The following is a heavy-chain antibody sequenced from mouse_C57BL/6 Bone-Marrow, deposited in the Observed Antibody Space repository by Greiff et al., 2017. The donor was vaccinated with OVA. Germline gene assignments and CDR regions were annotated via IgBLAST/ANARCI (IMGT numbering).Heavy chain of an antibody. CDR1: GYTFTSYW. V-gene: IGHV1-69*01. Sequence: QVQLQQPGAELVMPGASVKLSCKASGYTFTSYWMHWVKQRPGQGLEWIGEIDPSDSYTNYNQKFKGKSTLTVDKSSSTAYMQLSSLTSEDSAVYYCARGPGTTRFAYWGQGTLVTVSA. CDR3: ARGPGTTRFAY. D-gene: IGHD4-1*01. J-gene: IGHJ3*01. CDR2: IDPSDSYT.